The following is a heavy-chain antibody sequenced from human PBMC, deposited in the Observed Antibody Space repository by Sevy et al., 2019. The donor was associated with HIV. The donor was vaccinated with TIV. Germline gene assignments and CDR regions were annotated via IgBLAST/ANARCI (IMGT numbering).Heavy chain of an antibody. J-gene: IGHJ4*02. CDR3: ARSMISFGGLVDN. CDR2: ISGTGTI. Sequence: GGSLRLSCAASEITFSDHGMNWVRQTPGKGLEWISYISGTGTIYYTDSVKGRFAISRDNGKKLLYLQRNSLRADDTAVYYCARSMISFGGLVDNWGQGTLVTVSS. CDR1: EITFSDHG. D-gene: IGHD3-16*02. V-gene: IGHV3-48*01.